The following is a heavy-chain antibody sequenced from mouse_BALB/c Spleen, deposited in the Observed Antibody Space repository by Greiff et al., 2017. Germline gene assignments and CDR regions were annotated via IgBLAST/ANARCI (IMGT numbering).Heavy chain of an antibody. D-gene: IGHD1-1*01. CDR1: GFSLTGYG. J-gene: IGHJ4*01. CDR2: IWGDGST. V-gene: IGHV2-6-7*01. CDR3: ARDITTVVAPYAMDY. Sequence: VMLVESGPGLVAPSQSLSITCTVSGFSLTGYGVNWVRQPPGKGLEWLGMIWGDGSTDYNSALKSRLSISKDNSKSQVFLKMNRLQTDDTARYYCARDITTVVAPYAMDYWGQGTSVTVSS.